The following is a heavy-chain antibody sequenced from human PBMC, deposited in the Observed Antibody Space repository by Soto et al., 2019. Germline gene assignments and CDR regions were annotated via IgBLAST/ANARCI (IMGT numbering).Heavy chain of an antibody. CDR2: IYYSGST. J-gene: IGHJ3*01. CDR3: ARGAEYYYDSSGYLPDH. Sequence: PSDTLSLTCTVSGGSISISSYYWGWILQPPGKGLEWIGSIYYSGSTYYNPSLKSRVTISVDTSKNQFSLKLSSVTAADTAVYYCARGAEYYYDSSGYLPDHWGQGTMVTVSS. D-gene: IGHD3-22*01. CDR1: GGSISISSYY. V-gene: IGHV4-39*01.